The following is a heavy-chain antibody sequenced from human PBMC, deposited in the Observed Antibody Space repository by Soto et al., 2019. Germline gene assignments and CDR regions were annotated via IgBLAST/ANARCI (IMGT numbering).Heavy chain of an antibody. CDR1: GYTFTSYG. CDR3: ARKVAARYYYYGMDL. Sequence: QVQLVQSGAEVKKPGASVKVSCKASGYTFTSYGISWVRQAPGQGLEWMGWISAYNGNTNYAPQLQGRVTMPTEPSTSPAYLELRRLRSHDTAVYYCARKVAARYYYYGMDLWGQGTTVTVSS. V-gene: IGHV1-18*01. CDR2: ISAYNGNT. J-gene: IGHJ6*02. D-gene: IGHD6-6*01.